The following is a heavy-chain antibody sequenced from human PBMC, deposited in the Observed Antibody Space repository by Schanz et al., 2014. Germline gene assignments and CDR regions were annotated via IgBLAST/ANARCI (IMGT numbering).Heavy chain of an antibody. CDR2: ISGRSSHI. D-gene: IGHD1-1*01. CDR3: ARAHGNNWYGKGLDY. J-gene: IGHJ4*02. Sequence: EVRLVESGGGLVQPGGSLRLSCEASGFDFNSYSMNWVRQAPGKGLEWVSSISGRSSHIYYADSVKGRFTISRDNAKNTLYLQMNSLRAEDTAVYFCARAHGNNWYGKGLDYWGQGTQXTVSS. CDR1: GFDFNSYS. V-gene: IGHV3-21*02.